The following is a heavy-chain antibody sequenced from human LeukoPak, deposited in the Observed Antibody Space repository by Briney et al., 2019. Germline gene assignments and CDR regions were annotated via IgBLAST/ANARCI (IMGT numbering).Heavy chain of an antibody. Sequence: ASVKVSCKASGYTFTSYAISWVRQAPGQGLEWMGRIIPILGIANYAQKFQGRVTITADKSTSTAYMELSSLRSEDTAVYYCARALVAGSGSSGFDYWGQGTLVTVSS. J-gene: IGHJ4*02. D-gene: IGHD3-10*01. V-gene: IGHV1-69*04. CDR1: GYTFTSYA. CDR2: IIPILGIA. CDR3: ARALVAGSGSSGFDY.